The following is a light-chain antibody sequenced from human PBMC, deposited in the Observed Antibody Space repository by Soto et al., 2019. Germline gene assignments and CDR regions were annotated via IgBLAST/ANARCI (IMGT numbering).Light chain of an antibody. CDR3: ETWDINTHVV. CDR1: RGHSSYI. V-gene: IGLV4-60*02. Sequence: QLVLTQSSSASASLGSSVKLTCTLSRGHSSYIIAWHQQQPGKAPRYLMKLEGSGSYNKGSGVPDRFSGSSSGADRYLTISNLQFEDEADYYCETWDINTHVVFGGGTQLTVL. J-gene: IGLJ2*01. CDR2: LEGSGSY.